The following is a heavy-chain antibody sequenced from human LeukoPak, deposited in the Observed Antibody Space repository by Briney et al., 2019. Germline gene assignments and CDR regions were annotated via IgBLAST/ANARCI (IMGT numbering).Heavy chain of an antibody. J-gene: IGHJ4*02. CDR2: INNDGRDT. Sequence: GGSLRLSCAASGFTFSTYTIHWVRQVPGKGLMWVSRINNDGRDTTYADSVKGRFTISRDNAKDTLYLQMNSLRAEDTAVYYCARDGGGSSGYYWGLGYWGQGTLVTVSS. D-gene: IGHD3-22*01. CDR1: GFTFSTYT. CDR3: ARDGGGSSGYYWGLGY. V-gene: IGHV3-74*01.